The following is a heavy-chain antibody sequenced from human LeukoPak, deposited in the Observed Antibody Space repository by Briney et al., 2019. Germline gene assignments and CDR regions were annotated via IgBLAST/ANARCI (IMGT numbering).Heavy chain of an antibody. CDR2: IGASGDDT. V-gene: IGHV3-23*01. Sequence: GGSLRLSCAASGFTFSSYGMNWVRQAPGKGLEWVSDIGASGDDTYYADSVRGRFTISRDNSKNTLYLQMNSLRAEDTAVYYCATRRWSYYFDYWGQGTLVTVSS. CDR3: ATRRWSYYFDY. J-gene: IGHJ4*02. CDR1: GFTFSSYG. D-gene: IGHD1-26*01.